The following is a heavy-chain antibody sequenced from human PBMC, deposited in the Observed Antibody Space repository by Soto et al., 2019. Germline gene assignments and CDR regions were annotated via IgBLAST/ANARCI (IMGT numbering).Heavy chain of an antibody. CDR3: ARQDCTSTSCYKGSRYFFDY. Sequence: GESLKISCKGSGYSFTTYWIAWVRQMPGKGLEWMGIIYPDASDTRYSPSFQGQVTISVDRSISTAYLQWSSLKASDTAIYYCARQDCTSTSCYKGSRYFFDYWGLGTL. D-gene: IGHD2-2*02. CDR1: GYSFTTYW. V-gene: IGHV5-51*01. CDR2: IYPDASDT. J-gene: IGHJ4*02.